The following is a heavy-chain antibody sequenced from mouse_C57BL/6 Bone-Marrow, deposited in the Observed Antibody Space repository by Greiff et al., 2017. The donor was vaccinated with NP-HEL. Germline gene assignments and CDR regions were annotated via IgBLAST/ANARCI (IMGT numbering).Heavy chain of an antibody. Sequence: LVESGPELVKPGASVKISCKASGYSFTDYNMNWVKQSNGKSLEWIGVINPNYGTTSYNQKFKGKATLTVDQSSSTAYMQLNSLTSEDSAVYYCAREGGTTVVAPWYFDVWGTGTTVTVSS. CDR2: INPNYGTT. CDR3: AREGGTTVVAPWYFDV. CDR1: GYSFTDYN. V-gene: IGHV1-39*01. J-gene: IGHJ1*03. D-gene: IGHD1-1*01.